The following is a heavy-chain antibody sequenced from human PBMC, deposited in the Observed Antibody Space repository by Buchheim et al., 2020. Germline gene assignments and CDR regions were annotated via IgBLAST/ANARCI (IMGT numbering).Heavy chain of an antibody. J-gene: IGHJ4*02. D-gene: IGHD3-10*01. Sequence: QVQLQESGPGLVKPSETLSLTCTVSGGSVSSGDYYWSWIRQPPGKGLEWIGYIYYSGSTNYNPSLKSRVTISVNTSKKQFSLKLSSVTAADTAVYYCARSGGSGPFAFDYWGQGTL. CDR3: ARSGGSGPFAFDY. CDR1: GGSVSSGDYY. CDR2: IYYSGST. V-gene: IGHV4-61*08.